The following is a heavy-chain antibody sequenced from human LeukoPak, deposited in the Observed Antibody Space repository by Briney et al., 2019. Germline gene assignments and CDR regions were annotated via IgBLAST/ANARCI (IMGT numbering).Heavy chain of an antibody. CDR3: ARVRRFRSWYFYY. D-gene: IGHD6-13*01. CDR2: INPSGGST. Sequence: ASVKVSCKASGYTFTSYYMHWVRQAPGQGLEWMGIINPSGGSTSYAQKFQGRVTMTRNTSISTAYMELSSLRSEDTAVYYCARVRRFRSWYFYYWGQGTLVTVSS. V-gene: IGHV1-46*01. CDR1: GYTFTSYY. J-gene: IGHJ4*02.